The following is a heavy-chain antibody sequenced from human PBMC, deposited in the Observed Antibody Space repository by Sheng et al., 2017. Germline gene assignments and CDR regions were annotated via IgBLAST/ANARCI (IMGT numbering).Heavy chain of an antibody. Sequence: QVQLQESGPGLVKPSETLSLTCAVSGYSISSGYYWGWIRQPPGKGLEWIGSIYHSGSTYYNPSLKSRVTISVDTSKNQFSLKLSSVTAADTAVYYCARDPHDCSSTSCYNADYWGQGTLVTVSS. CDR2: IYHSGST. V-gene: IGHV4-38-2*02. J-gene: IGHJ4*02. CDR3: ARDPHDCSSTSCYNADY. D-gene: IGHD2-2*02. CDR1: GYSISSGYY.